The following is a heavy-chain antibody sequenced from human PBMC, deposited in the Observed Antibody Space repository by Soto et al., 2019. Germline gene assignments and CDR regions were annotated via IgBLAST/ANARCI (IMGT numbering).Heavy chain of an antibody. Sequence: PSQTLSLTCVISGDSVSSNSAAWNWIRQSPSRGLEWLGRTYYRSKWYNDYAVSVKSRITINPDTSKNQFSLQLNSVTPEDTAVYYCAREKKESAVAGIYYYYGMDVWGQGTTVTVSS. CDR2: TYYRSKWYN. D-gene: IGHD6-19*01. J-gene: IGHJ6*02. CDR1: GDSVSSNSAA. V-gene: IGHV6-1*01. CDR3: AREKKESAVAGIYYYYGMDV.